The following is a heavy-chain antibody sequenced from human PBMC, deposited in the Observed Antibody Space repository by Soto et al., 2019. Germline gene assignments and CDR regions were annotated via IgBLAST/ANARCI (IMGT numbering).Heavy chain of an antibody. CDR1: GFTLSSYW. J-gene: IGHJ6*02. Sequence: VGSVRLSCAASGFTLSSYWMSWVRQAPGKGLEWVANIKQDGSEKYYVDSVKGRFTISRDNAKNSLYLQMNSLRAEDTAVYYCARDQKRGKDYYYGMDVWGQGTTVTVSS. D-gene: IGHD3-16*01. CDR2: IKQDGSEK. V-gene: IGHV3-7*05. CDR3: ARDQKRGKDYYYGMDV.